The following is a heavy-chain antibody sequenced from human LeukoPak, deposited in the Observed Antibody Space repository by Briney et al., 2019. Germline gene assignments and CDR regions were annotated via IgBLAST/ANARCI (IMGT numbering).Heavy chain of an antibody. CDR1: GFTFDDYG. D-gene: IGHD5-18*01. CDR2: INWNGGST. J-gene: IGHJ4*02. V-gene: IGHV3-20*04. CDR3: ARDLSGYSYGSPSLYFDY. Sequence: GGSLRLSCAASGFTFDDYGMSWVRQAPGKGLEWVSGINWNGGSTGYADSVKGRFTISRDNAKNSLYLQMNSLRAEDTALYYCARDLSGYSYGSPSLYFDYWGQGTLVTVSS.